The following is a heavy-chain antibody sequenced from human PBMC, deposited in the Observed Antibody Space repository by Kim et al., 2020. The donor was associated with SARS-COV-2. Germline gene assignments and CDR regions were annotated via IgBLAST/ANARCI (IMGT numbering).Heavy chain of an antibody. CDR3: ARVWEWGQRGGFDY. J-gene: IGHJ4*02. Sequence: AALKGRHDMSRDNSKNTGLLQMNSLRAEDTAVYVCARVWEWGQRGGFDYWGQGTLVTVSS. V-gene: IGHV3-53*01. D-gene: IGHD1-26*01.